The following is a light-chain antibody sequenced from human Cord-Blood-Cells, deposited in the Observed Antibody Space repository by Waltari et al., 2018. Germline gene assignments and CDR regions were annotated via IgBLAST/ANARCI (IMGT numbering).Light chain of an antibody. V-gene: IGKV1-39*01. Sequence: DIHMTQSPSSLSASVGDRFTITCRASQSIRSYLNWYQQKPGKAPKLLIYAASSLQSGVPSRFSGSGSGTDFTLTISSLQREDFATYYCQQSYSTTWTFGQGTKVEIK. CDR3: QQSYSTTWT. J-gene: IGKJ1*01. CDR1: QSIRSY. CDR2: AAS.